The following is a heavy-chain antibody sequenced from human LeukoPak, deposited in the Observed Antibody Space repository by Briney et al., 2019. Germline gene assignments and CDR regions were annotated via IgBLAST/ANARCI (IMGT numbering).Heavy chain of an antibody. J-gene: IGHJ4*02. CDR3: ARANFLYCSSSTCLFDY. D-gene: IGHD2-2*01. CDR1: GYTFTDYY. CDR2: INPNDGDT. Sequence: ASVEVSCKASGYTFTDYYMHWVQQAPGQGVEWMGWINPNDGDTNYAQKFQSRVTMTRDTSISTAHMEVSRLRSDDTAVYYCARANFLYCSSSTCLFDYWGQGTLVTVSS. V-gene: IGHV1-2*02.